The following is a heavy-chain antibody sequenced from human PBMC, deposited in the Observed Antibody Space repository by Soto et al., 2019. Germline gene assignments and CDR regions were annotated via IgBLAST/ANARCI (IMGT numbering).Heavy chain of an antibody. CDR1: GGTFSSYA. CDR3: ARHVPAAGYYYGMDV. CDR2: IIPIFGTP. Sequence: QVQLVQSGAEVKRPGSSVKVSCKASGGTFSSYAISWVRQAPGQGLEWMGGIIPIFGTPKYAQKFQGRVTITSDESTSTAYMELSSLRSEDTAVYYCARHVPAAGYYYGMDVWGQGTTVTVSS. D-gene: IGHD2-2*01. V-gene: IGHV1-69*05. J-gene: IGHJ6*02.